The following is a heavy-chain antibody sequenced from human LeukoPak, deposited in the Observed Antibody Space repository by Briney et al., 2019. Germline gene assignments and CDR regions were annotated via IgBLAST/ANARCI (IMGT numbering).Heavy chain of an antibody. CDR1: GFTFSSYW. D-gene: IGHD6-6*01. CDR2: INSDGSST. Sequence: GGSLRLSCAASGFTFSSYWMHWVRQAPGKGLVWVSRINSDGSSTSYADSVKGRFTLSRDNAKNSLFLQMNSLRAEDTALYYCAKTGTYSSSSGYIDSWGQGTLVTVSS. CDR3: AKTGTYSSSSGYIDS. J-gene: IGHJ4*02. V-gene: IGHV3-74*01.